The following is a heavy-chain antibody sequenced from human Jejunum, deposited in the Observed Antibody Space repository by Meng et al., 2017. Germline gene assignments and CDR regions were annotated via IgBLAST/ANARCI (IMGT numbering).Heavy chain of an antibody. D-gene: IGHD6-13*01. V-gene: IGHV1-8*01. CDR1: GYTFSSYH. Sequence: LVLAGAEVKKPGASGKVSCKASGYTFSSYHINWVRQATGQGPEWMGWMNPNNGDIGYAQKFQGRVTMTRDTSVSTAYMELSSLTSEDTAVYYCARGVAAGVDYWGQGTLVTVSS. J-gene: IGHJ4*02. CDR2: MNPNNGDI. CDR3: ARGVAAGVDY.